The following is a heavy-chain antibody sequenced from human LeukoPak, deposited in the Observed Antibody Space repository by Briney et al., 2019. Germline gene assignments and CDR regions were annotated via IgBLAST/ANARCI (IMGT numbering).Heavy chain of an antibody. CDR3: ARSIVAADSLDY. D-gene: IGHD6-13*01. V-gene: IGHV4-59*01. J-gene: IGHJ4*02. Sequence: SETLSLTFTVSGGSISSYYWSWIRQPPGKGLEWIGYIYYSGSTNYNPSLKSRVTISVDTSKNQFSLKLSSVTAADTAVYYCARSIVAADSLDYWGQGTLVTVSS. CDR2: IYYSGST. CDR1: GGSISSYY.